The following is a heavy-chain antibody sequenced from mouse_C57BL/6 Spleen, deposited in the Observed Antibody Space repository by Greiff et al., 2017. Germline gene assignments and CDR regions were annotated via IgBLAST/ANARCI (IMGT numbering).Heavy chain of an antibody. CDR1: GYTFTSYT. Sequence: QVHVKQSGAELARPGASVKMSCKASGYTFTSYTMPWVKQRPGQGLEWIGYINPSSGYTKYNQKFKDKATLTADKSSSTAYMQLSSLTSEDSAVYYCAKGPITTVAYFDYWGQGTTLTVSS. V-gene: IGHV1-4*01. J-gene: IGHJ2*01. CDR3: AKGPITTVAYFDY. CDR2: INPSSGYT. D-gene: IGHD1-1*01.